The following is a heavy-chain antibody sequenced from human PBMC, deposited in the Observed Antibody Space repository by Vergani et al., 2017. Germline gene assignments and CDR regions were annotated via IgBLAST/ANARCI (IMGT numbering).Heavy chain of an antibody. CDR1: GYTFTGYY. J-gene: IGHJ3*02. V-gene: IGHV1-2*02. CDR3: ARDATFGI. Sequence: QVQLVQSGAEVKKPGSSVKVSCKASGYTFTGYYIHWVRQAPGQGLEWMGWINPNSGDTNYAQKFQGRVTMTTDTSISTAYMELSRLRSDDTAVYYCARDATFGIWGQGTMVTGSS. CDR2: INPNSGDT.